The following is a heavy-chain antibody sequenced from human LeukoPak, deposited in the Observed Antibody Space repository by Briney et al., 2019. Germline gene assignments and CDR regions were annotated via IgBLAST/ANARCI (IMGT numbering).Heavy chain of an antibody. CDR3: ARDVYGDGYNSFDY. CDR2: ISSSSSYI. V-gene: IGHV3-21*01. D-gene: IGHD5-24*01. Sequence: GGSLRLSCAASGFTFSSYSMNWVRQAPGKGLEWVSSISSSSSYIYYADSVKGRFTISRDNVKNSLYLQMNSLRAEDTAVYYCARDVYGDGYNSFDYWGLGILVTVSS. J-gene: IGHJ4*02. CDR1: GFTFSSYS.